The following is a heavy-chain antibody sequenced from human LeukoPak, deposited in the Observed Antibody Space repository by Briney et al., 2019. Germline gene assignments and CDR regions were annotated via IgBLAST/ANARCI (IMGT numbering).Heavy chain of an antibody. CDR3: ARGLPDGYSDYYYYMDV. Sequence: SETLSLTCTVSGGSISSYYWSWIRQPPGKGLEWIGYIYYSGSTNYNPSLKSRVTISVDTSKNQFSLKLSSVTAADTAVYYCARGLPDGYSDYYYYMDVWGKGTTVTVSS. J-gene: IGHJ6*03. CDR1: GGSISSYY. CDR2: IYYSGST. D-gene: IGHD2-15*01. V-gene: IGHV4-59*01.